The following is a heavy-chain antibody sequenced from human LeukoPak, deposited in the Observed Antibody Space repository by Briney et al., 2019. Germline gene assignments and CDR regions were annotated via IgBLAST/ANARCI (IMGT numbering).Heavy chain of an antibody. Sequence: AAVKVSCKASGYTFTSYDINWVRQATGQGLEWMGWMNPNSGNTGYAQKFQGRVTMARNTSISTAYMELSSLRSEDTAVYYCARSGGNYYDSSGYYPGHNWFDPWGQGTLVTVSS. CDR1: GYTFTSYD. CDR2: MNPNSGNT. V-gene: IGHV1-8*01. J-gene: IGHJ5*02. CDR3: ARSGGNYYDSSGYYPGHNWFDP. D-gene: IGHD3-22*01.